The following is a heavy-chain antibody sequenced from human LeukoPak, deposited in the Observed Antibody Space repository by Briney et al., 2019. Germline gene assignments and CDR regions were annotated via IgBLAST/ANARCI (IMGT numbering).Heavy chain of an antibody. Sequence: GGSLRLSCSASGLTFAKYAVTWVRQAPGKRPEWISSIRGDGRGTNYADSMKGRFTISRDNSKNRVYLQINNLRADDTALYYCAKDPNGDYFGAFDAWGPGTMVTVSS. CDR1: GLTFAKYA. CDR3: AKDPNGDYFGAFDA. CDR2: IRGDGRGT. V-gene: IGHV3-23*01. D-gene: IGHD4-17*01. J-gene: IGHJ3*01.